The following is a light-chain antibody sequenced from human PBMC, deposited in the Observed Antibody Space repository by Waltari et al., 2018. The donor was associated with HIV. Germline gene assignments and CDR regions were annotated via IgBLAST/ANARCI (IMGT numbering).Light chain of an antibody. CDR1: SSDVGGYNL. CDR3: CAYAGSTTYVI. J-gene: IGLJ2*01. Sequence: QSALPQPASVSGSPGQSITISCTGTSSDVGGYNLVSWYQQHPGKAPKLMIYEVSNRPSGVSNRFSGSKSGNTASLTISGLQAEDEADYYCCAYAGSTTYVIFGGGTKLTVL. CDR2: EVS. V-gene: IGLV2-23*02.